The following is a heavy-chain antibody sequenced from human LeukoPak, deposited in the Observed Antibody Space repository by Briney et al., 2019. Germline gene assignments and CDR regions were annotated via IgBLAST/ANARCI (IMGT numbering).Heavy chain of an antibody. Sequence: PGESLRLSCAASGFTFSSYAMSWVRQAPGKGLEWVSAISGSGGSTYYADSVKGRFTISRDNSKNTLYLQMNSLRAEDTAVYYCAKYSMGATTRGAFDIWGQGTMVTVSS. J-gene: IGHJ3*02. V-gene: IGHV3-23*01. D-gene: IGHD1-26*01. CDR2: ISGSGGST. CDR3: AKYSMGATTRGAFDI. CDR1: GFTFSSYA.